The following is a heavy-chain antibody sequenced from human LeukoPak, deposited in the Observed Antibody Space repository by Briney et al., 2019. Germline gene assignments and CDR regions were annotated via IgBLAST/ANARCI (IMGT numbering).Heavy chain of an antibody. J-gene: IGHJ4*02. V-gene: IGHV4-39*01. Sequence: PSETLSLTCTVSGGSISSSSYYWGWIRQPPGKGLEWIGSIYYSGSTYYNASLKSRVTISVDTSKNQFSLKLSSVTAADTAVYYCARHGRSGYYDSSGYSDYWGQGTLVTVSS. CDR3: ARHGRSGYYDSSGYSDY. CDR1: GGSISSSSYY. CDR2: IYYSGST. D-gene: IGHD3-22*01.